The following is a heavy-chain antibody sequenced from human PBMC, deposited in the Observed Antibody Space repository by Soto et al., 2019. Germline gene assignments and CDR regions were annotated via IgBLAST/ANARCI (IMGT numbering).Heavy chain of an antibody. J-gene: IGHJ4*02. Sequence: GESLKISCKGSGYTITNYWIGWVRQMPGKGLEWMGIIYPGDSDTKYNPSFQGQVTISADKSITTTYLQWSSLKASDTAIYYCARHGGAHYLSSGYHYALDYWGQGTPVTVSS. CDR3: ARHGGAHYLSSGYHYALDY. CDR1: GYTITNYW. CDR2: IYPGDSDT. D-gene: IGHD3-22*01. V-gene: IGHV5-51*01.